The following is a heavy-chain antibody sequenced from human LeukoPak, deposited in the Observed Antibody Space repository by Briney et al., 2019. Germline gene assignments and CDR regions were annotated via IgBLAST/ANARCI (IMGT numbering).Heavy chain of an antibody. CDR1: GLTFSSYA. J-gene: IGHJ4*02. CDR2: ISGSGGST. D-gene: IGHD3-16*02. CDR3: AKGGTFGGVIDFDY. Sequence: PGGSLRLSCAASGLTFSSYAMSWVRQAPGKGLEWVSAISGSGGSTYYADSVKGRFTISRDNSKNTLYLQMNSLRAEDTAVYYCAKGGTFGGVIDFDYWGQGTLVTVSS. V-gene: IGHV3-23*01.